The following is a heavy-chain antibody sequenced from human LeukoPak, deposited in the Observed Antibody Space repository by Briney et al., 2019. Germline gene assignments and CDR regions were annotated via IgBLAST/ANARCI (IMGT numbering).Heavy chain of an antibody. D-gene: IGHD3-10*01. CDR2: ISWNSGSI. CDR3: AKAPSHGSTVRGVTYFDY. CDR1: GFTFDDYA. Sequence: PGRSLRLSCAASGFTFDDYAMHWVRQAPGKGLEWVSGISWNSGSIGYADSVKGRFTISRDNAKNSLYLQMNSLRAEDTALYYCAKAPSHGSTVRGVTYFDYWGQGTLVTVSS. V-gene: IGHV3-9*01. J-gene: IGHJ4*02.